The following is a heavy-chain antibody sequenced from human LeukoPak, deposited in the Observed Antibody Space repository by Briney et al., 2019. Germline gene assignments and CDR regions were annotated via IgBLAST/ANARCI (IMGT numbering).Heavy chain of an antibody. CDR2: IYYSGST. CDR1: GGSISSYY. Sequence: SETLSLTCTVSGGSISSYYWSWIRQPPGKGLEWIGYIYYSGSTNYNPSLKSRVTISVDTSKNQFSLKLSSVTAADTAVYYCAREVSGRDYYYYTDVWGKGTTVTVSS. CDR3: AREVSGRDYYYYTDV. D-gene: IGHD6-25*01. V-gene: IGHV4-59*01. J-gene: IGHJ6*03.